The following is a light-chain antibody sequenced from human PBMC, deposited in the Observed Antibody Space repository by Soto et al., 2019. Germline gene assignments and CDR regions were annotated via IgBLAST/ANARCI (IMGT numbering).Light chain of an antibody. CDR1: QSLSSN. CDR3: QQYNDWART. J-gene: IGKJ2*01. CDR2: GAS. Sequence: EIVMTQSPATLSVSPGERATLSCRASQSLSSNLAWYQQKPGQAPRLLIFGASTRATGVPARFSGSGSGTKFTLTISSLQSEDFAVYYCQQYNDWARTFGQGTKLEI. V-gene: IGKV3-15*01.